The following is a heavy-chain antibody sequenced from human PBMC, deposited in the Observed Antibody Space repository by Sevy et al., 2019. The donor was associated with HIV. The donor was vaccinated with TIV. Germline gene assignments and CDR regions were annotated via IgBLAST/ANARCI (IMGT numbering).Heavy chain of an antibody. CDR1: GGPISTCTNF. CDR3: ARGRITFFDD. D-gene: IGHD3-16*01. V-gene: IGHV4-39*01. J-gene: IGHJ4*02. CDR2: IYCGWST. Sequence: SETLSLTCIVSGGPISTCTNFWGWIRQPPGKGLEWIGSIYCGWSTYYYPSLKSRVAISVDTSKNQFSLKVNSVSAADTAVYYCARGRITFFDDWGQGALVTVSS.